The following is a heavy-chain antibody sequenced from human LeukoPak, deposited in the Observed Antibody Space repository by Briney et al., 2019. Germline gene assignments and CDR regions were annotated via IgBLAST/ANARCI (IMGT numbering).Heavy chain of an antibody. CDR2: IRYDGSNK. Sequence: GGSLRLSCVASGFTFSSYGMHWVRQAPGKGQEWVAFIRYDGSNKYYADSVKGRFTISRDNSKNTLYLQINSLRAEDTAVYYCAKSAAIAHHYYYYMDVWGKGTTVTVSS. CDR1: GFTFSSYG. V-gene: IGHV3-30*02. CDR3: AKSAAIAHHYYYYMDV. D-gene: IGHD2-2*02. J-gene: IGHJ6*03.